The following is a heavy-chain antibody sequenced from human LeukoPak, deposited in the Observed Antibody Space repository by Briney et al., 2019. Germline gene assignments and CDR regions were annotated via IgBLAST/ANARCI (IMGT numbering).Heavy chain of an antibody. CDR1: GFTFDDYA. V-gene: IGHV3-9*01. D-gene: IGHD7-27*01. J-gene: IGHJ4*02. Sequence: GGSLRLSCAASGFTFDDYAMHWVRQAPGKGLEWVSGISWNSGSIGYADSVKGRFTISRDNAKNSLYLQMNSLRAEDTAVYYCARDLNWETYWGQGTLVSVSS. CDR3: ARDLNWETY. CDR2: ISWNSGSI.